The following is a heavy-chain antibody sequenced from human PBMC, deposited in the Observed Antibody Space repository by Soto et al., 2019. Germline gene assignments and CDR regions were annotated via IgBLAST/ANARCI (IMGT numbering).Heavy chain of an antibody. J-gene: IGHJ6*02. CDR2: ISPYNDDT. Sequence: QAQLVQSGAEVKKPGASVRVSCRASGYTFSSYAISWVRQAPGQGLEWLAWISPYNDDTKYAQKLQGRVFMTTDTPTKTAHLDLRSLRSDDTAVYYCARGGYYDSSGSRDYHYYGMDVWGQGTTVTVSS. V-gene: IGHV1-18*01. CDR3: ARGGYYDSSGSRDYHYYGMDV. D-gene: IGHD3-22*01. CDR1: GYTFSSYA.